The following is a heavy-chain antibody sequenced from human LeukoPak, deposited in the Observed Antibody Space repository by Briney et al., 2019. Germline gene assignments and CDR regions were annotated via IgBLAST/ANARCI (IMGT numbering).Heavy chain of an antibody. Sequence: SETLSLTCAVYGGSFSGYYWSWIRQPPGKGLEWIGEINHSGSTNYNPSLKSRVTISVDTSKDQFSLKLSSVTAADTAVYYCARLRPVMVRGVIMSHYYYYYMDVWGKGTTVTVSS. CDR3: ARLRPVMVRGVIMSHYYYYYMDV. V-gene: IGHV4-34*01. CDR2: INHSGST. J-gene: IGHJ6*03. CDR1: GGSFSGYY. D-gene: IGHD3-10*01.